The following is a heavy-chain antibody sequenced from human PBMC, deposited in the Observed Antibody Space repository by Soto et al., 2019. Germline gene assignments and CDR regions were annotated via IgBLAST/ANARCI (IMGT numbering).Heavy chain of an antibody. CDR1: GGSISSYY. D-gene: IGHD3-9*01. Sequence: PSETLSLTCTVSGGSISSYYWSWIRQPPGKGLEWIGYIYYSGSTNYNPSLKSRVTISVDTSKNQFSLKLSSVTAADTAVYYCARIQDYYDILTGPNPGGWYFDYWGQGTLVTVSS. CDR3: ARIQDYYDILTGPNPGGWYFDY. CDR2: IYYSGST. V-gene: IGHV4-59*08. J-gene: IGHJ4*02.